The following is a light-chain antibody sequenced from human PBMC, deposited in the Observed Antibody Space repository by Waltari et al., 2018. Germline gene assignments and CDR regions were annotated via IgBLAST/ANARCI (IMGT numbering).Light chain of an antibody. V-gene: IGLV3-1*01. J-gene: IGLJ3*02. CDR3: QVWDSSSVV. Sequence: SYELPQPPSVSVSPGQTASITCSGDKVGDTQSCWYQQNPGQSPVLVIYKDNKRPSGIPERFSGSNSWNTATQTISGTRTTDEADYYCQVWDSSSVVFGGGTKLTVL. CDR2: KDN. CDR1: KVGDTQ.